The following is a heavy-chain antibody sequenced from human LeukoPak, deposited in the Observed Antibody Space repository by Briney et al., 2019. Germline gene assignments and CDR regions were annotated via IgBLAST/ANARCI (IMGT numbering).Heavy chain of an antibody. J-gene: IGHJ5*02. CDR2: IKQDGSEK. V-gene: IGHV3-7*04. CDR1: GFTFTTYW. CDR3: ARSYGGWFDP. Sequence: PGGSLRLSCAASGFTFTTYWVSWVRQAPGKGLEWVANIKQDGSEKYYVDSVRGRFTISRDNANNSVYLQMDSLRAEDTAVYYCARSYGGWFDPWGQGTLVTVSS. D-gene: IGHD3-10*01.